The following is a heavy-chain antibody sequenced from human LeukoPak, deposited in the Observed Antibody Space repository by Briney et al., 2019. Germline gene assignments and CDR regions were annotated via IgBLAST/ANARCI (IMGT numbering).Heavy chain of an antibody. J-gene: IGHJ2*01. Sequence: GGSLRLSCAASGLTLSDAYMRWVRQAPGKGLEWVGLIKSETDGGTADYAAPVKGRFSISRDDSRNTLYLEMNSLKTEDTAVYYCTPGHHSRLWGRGTVVTVSS. CDR2: IKSETDGGTA. D-gene: IGHD6-13*01. V-gene: IGHV3-15*01. CDR1: GLTLSDAY. CDR3: TPGHHSRL.